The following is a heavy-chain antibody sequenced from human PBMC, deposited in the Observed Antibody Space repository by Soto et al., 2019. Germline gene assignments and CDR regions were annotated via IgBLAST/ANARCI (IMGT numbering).Heavy chain of an antibody. CDR1: GGSISSYY. Sequence: SETLSITCTVSGGSISSYYWSWIRQPPGKGLEWIGSIYYSGSTNYNPSLKSRVTISVDTSKNQFSLKLSSVTAADTAVYYCARHGYYDFWSGYYTGWYFDYWGQGTLVTVSS. D-gene: IGHD3-3*01. CDR2: IYYSGST. J-gene: IGHJ4*02. V-gene: IGHV4-59*08. CDR3: ARHGYYDFWSGYYTGWYFDY.